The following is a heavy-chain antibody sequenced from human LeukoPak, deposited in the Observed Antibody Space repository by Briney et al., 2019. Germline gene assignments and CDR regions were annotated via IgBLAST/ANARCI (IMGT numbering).Heavy chain of an antibody. J-gene: IGHJ4*02. Sequence: ASVKVSCKASGYTFTSYDINWVRQAPGQGLEWMGWINPNSGDTNYAQKFQGRVTMTRDTSVSTAYMELSRLRSDDTAVYYCARVRYRLAETYIDYWGQGTLVTVSS. V-gene: IGHV1-2*02. CDR3: ARVRYRLAETYIDY. CDR1: GYTFTSYD. CDR2: INPNSGDT. D-gene: IGHD3-16*01.